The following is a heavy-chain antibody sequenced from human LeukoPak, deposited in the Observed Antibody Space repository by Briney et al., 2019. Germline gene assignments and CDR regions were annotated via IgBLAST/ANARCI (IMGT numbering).Heavy chain of an antibody. J-gene: IGHJ4*02. CDR2: IYYSGST. CDR1: GGSISSYY. V-gene: IGHV4-59*08. Sequence: SETLSLTCTVSGGSISSYYWSWIRQPPGKGLEWIGYIYYSGSTNYNPSLKSRVTISVDTSKDQFSLKLSSVTAADTAVYYCASVGSSGWYRDYWGQGTLVTVSS. CDR3: ASVGSSGWYRDY. D-gene: IGHD6-19*01.